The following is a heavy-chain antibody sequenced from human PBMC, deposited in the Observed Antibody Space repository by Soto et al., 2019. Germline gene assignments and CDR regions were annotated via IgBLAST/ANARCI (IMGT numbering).Heavy chain of an antibody. V-gene: IGHV4-59*01. CDR3: ARAYYDSSGYYDY. Sequence: SETLSLTCTVSGGSISSYYWSWIRQPPGKGLEWIGYIYYSGSTNYNPSLKSRVTISVDTSKNQFSLKLSSVTAADTAVYYCARAYYDSSGYYDYWGQGTLVTVSS. CDR1: GGSISSYY. CDR2: IYYSGST. J-gene: IGHJ4*02. D-gene: IGHD3-22*01.